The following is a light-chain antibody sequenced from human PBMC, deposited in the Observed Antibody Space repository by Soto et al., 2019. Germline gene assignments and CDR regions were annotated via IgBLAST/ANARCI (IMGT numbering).Light chain of an antibody. CDR3: QQYSNSPYT. CDR2: GAS. CDR1: QSVTSSY. J-gene: IGKJ2*01. V-gene: IGKV3-20*01. Sequence: IVLTQSPGTLSLSPGERATLSCRASQSVTSSYLVWYQQKPGQAPRLLIYGASRRATGIPDRFSGSGSGTDFTLTISRLEPEDFAVYYCQQYSNSPYTFGQGTKLEIK.